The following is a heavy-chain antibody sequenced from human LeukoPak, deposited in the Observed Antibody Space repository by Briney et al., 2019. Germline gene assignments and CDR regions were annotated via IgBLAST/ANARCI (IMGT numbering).Heavy chain of an antibody. CDR1: GFTFSSYA. D-gene: IGHD3-22*01. CDR2: ISYDGSNK. CDR3: ASDYDSSALGWTGDAFDI. J-gene: IGHJ3*02. Sequence: GESLRLSCAASGFTFSSYAMPWVRQAPGKGLEWVAVISYDGSNKYYADSVKGRFTISRDNSKNTLYLQMNSLRAEDTAVYYCASDYDSSALGWTGDAFDIWGQGTMVTVSS. V-gene: IGHV3-30-3*01.